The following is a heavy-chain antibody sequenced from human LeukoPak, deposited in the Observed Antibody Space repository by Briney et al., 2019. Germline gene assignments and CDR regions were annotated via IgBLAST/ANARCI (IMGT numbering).Heavy chain of an antibody. Sequence: SETLSLTCTVSGGSISNYYWSWIRQAPGKGLEGIGNIYYSGSTKYNPSLKSRVTLSVDTSKSQFSLNLSSVTAADTAVYYCARGGRQQWLLFAFHIWGQGTMVTVSS. CDR1: GGSISNYY. V-gene: IGHV4-59*01. CDR2: IYYSGST. D-gene: IGHD2-21*02. J-gene: IGHJ3*02. CDR3: ARGGRQQWLLFAFHI.